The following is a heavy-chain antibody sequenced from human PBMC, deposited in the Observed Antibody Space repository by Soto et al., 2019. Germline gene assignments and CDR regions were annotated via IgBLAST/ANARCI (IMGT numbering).Heavy chain of an antibody. J-gene: IGHJ4*02. CDR1: GFTFSSYG. CDR2: ISYDGSNK. Sequence: GESLKISCAASGFTFSSYGMHWVRQAPGKGLEWVAVISYDGSNKYYADSVKGRFTISRDNSKNTLYLQMNSLRAEDTAVYYCAKDYDILTGYYRWGQGTLVTVSS. CDR3: AKDYDILTGYYR. D-gene: IGHD3-9*01. V-gene: IGHV3-30*18.